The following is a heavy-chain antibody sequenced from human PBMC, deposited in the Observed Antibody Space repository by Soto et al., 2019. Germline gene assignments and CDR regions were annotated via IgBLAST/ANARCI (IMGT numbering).Heavy chain of an antibody. CDR3: ARVPLP. V-gene: IGHV4-30-2*01. CDR2: IYHSGST. J-gene: IGHJ5*02. CDR1: GGSISSGGYS. Sequence: QLQLQESGSGLVKPSQTLSLTCAVSGGSISSGGYSWSWIRQPPGKGLEWIGYIYHSGSTYYNPPLTRRLTISVDSSNNPFSLKLSSVTAAHTPVYYCARVPLPWGQGTLVTVSS.